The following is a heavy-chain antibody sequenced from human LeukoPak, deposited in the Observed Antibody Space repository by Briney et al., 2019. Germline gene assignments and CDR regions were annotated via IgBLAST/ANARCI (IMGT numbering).Heavy chain of an antibody. CDR1: GGTFISYA. CDR3: ARDLTMVRGVTTRGFDP. Sequence: GASVKVSCKASGGTFISYAISWVRQAPGQGVEWMGRIIPIFGTANYAQKFQGRVTITTDESTSTAYMELSSLRSEDTAVYYCARDLTMVRGVTTRGFDPWGQGTLVTVSS. V-gene: IGHV1-69*05. J-gene: IGHJ5*02. CDR2: IIPIFGTA. D-gene: IGHD3-10*01.